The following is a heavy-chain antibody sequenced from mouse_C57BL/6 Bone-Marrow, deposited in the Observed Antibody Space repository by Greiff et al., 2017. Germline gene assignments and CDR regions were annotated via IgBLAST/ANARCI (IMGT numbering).Heavy chain of an antibody. V-gene: IGHV1-82*01. J-gene: IGHJ2*01. Sequence: QLQQSGPELVKPGASVKISCKASGYAFSSSWMNWVKQRPGKGLEWIGRIYPGDGDTNYNGKFKGKATLTADKSSSTAYMQLSSLTSEDSAVYFCAREGLDYWGQGTTLTVSS. CDR3: AREGLDY. CDR1: GYAFSSSW. D-gene: IGHD3-3*01. CDR2: IYPGDGDT.